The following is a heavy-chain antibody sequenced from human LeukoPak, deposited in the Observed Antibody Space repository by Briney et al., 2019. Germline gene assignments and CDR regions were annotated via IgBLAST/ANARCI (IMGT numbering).Heavy chain of an antibody. Sequence: GGSLRLSCVASGFTFGKYWMSWVRQAPGKGLEWVANIKLDGSEKNYVDSVKGRFTISRDNTRNSLYLQMNSLRVEDTAVFYCARDQYDTWSRRGNFDSWGQGTLVIVSS. CDR1: GFTFGKYW. J-gene: IGHJ4*02. D-gene: IGHD3-3*01. CDR3: ARDQYDTWSRRGNFDS. V-gene: IGHV3-7*03. CDR2: IKLDGSEK.